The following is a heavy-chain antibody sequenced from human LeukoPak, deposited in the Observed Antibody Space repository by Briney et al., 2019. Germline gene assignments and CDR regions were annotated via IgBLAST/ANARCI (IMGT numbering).Heavy chain of an antibody. D-gene: IGHD3-10*01. CDR3: ARAVRGVIADEPYYYYYMDV. J-gene: IGHJ6*03. CDR1: GGTFSSYA. V-gene: IGHV1-69*01. CDR2: TIPIFGTA. Sequence: ASVKVSCKASGGTFSSYAISWVRQAPGQGLEWMGGTIPIFGTANYAQKFQGRVTITADESTSTAYMELSSLRSEDTAVYYCARAVRGVIADEPYYYYYMDVWGKGTTVTISS.